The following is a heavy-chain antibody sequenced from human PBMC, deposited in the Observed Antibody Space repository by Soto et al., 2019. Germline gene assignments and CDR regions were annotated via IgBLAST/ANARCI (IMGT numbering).Heavy chain of an antibody. CDR3: ALGDNYVTPTPQDV. J-gene: IGHJ6*02. CDR2: ISPYSGNT. V-gene: IGHV1-18*01. Sequence: QVQLVQSGDEVRKPGSSVKVSCKASGYIFVNYGIAWVRQAPGQGLEWMGWISPYSGNTHDASKVQGRRTMTTDTATSTAYVDRGSRTADDTAVYYCALGDNYVTPTPQDVWGQGTTVTVSS. CDR1: GYIFVNYG. D-gene: IGHD3-16*01.